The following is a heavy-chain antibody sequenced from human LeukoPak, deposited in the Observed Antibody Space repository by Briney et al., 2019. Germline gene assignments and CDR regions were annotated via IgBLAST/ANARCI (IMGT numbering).Heavy chain of an antibody. CDR1: GFTFSNYW. V-gene: IGHV3-7*01. CDR3: ARVDSAEKRDFDY. CDR2: IKEGGSEK. D-gene: IGHD3-22*01. J-gene: IGHJ4*02. Sequence: GGSLRLSCAACGFTFSNYWMTWVRQAPGKGLEWVANIKEGGSEKYYVDSVKGRFTISRDNAKNSAFLQMNSLRAEDTAVYYCARVDSAEKRDFDYWGQGTLVTVSS.